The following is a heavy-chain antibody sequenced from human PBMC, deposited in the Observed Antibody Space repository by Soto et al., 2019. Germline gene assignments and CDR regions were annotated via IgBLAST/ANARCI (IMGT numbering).Heavy chain of an antibody. D-gene: IGHD1-20*01. CDR3: ARVHRNAVTGTTWYLDY. V-gene: IGHV3-33*01. CDR1: GFTFSSYC. J-gene: IGHJ4*02. CDR2: IWYDGSNK. Sequence: HPGGALRLSCAASGFTFSSYCMHWVRQAPGKGLEWVAVIWYDGSNKYYADSVKGRFTISRDNSKNTLYLQMNSLRAEDTAVYYCARVHRNAVTGTTWYLDYWGQGTLVTVSS.